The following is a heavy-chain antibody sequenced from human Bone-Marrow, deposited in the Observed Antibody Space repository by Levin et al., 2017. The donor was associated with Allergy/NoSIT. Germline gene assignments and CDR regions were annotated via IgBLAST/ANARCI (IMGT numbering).Heavy chain of an antibody. CDR2: IYHSGST. D-gene: IGHD2-8*02. CDR1: GGSISSSNW. CDR3: ARDLRYCTGGVCSNG. J-gene: IGHJ6*04. V-gene: IGHV4-4*02. Sequence: SETLSLTCAVSGGSISSSNWWSWVRQPPGKGLEWIGEIYHSGSTNYNPSLKSRVTISVDKSKNQFSLKLSSVTAADTAVYYCARDLRYCTGGVCSNGWGKGTTVTVSS.